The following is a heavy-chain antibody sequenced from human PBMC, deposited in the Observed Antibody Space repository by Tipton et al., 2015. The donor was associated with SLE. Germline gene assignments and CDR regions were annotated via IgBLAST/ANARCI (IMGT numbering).Heavy chain of an antibody. J-gene: IGHJ6*03. D-gene: IGHD2/OR15-2a*01. CDR3: ARIPRISRPYYMDV. Sequence: GSLRLSCAASGFTFSRHWMSWVRHAPGQGLEWVANIHEDGGEKYYVDSVKGRFTISSDNAGNSVFLQMNILRADDTAVYYCARIPRISRPYYMDVWGKGTAVTVSS. CDR2: IHEDGGEK. CDR1: GFTFSRHW. V-gene: IGHV3-7*01.